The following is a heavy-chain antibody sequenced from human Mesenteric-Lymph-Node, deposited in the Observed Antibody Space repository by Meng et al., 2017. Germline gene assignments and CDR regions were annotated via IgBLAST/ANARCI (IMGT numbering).Heavy chain of an antibody. Sequence: GEFLNISCAASGFTFSSYAMSWVRQVPGKGLEWVSAISGSGGSTYYADSVKGRCTISRDNSKNTLYLQMNSLRAEDTAVYYCAKDSEDSSGWSGFDPWGQGTLVTVSS. CDR1: GFTFSSYA. D-gene: IGHD6-19*01. CDR3: AKDSEDSSGWSGFDP. V-gene: IGHV3-23*01. CDR2: ISGSGGST. J-gene: IGHJ5*02.